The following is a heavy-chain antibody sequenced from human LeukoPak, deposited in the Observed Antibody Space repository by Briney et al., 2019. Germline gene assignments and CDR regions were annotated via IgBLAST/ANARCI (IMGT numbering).Heavy chain of an antibody. Sequence: GSVKVSCKASGYTFTSYDINWVRQATGKGLEWVGWINPNSGNTGYAQKFQGRVTMTRNTSISTAYMELSSLRSEDTAVYYCARGLRITFGGARGGRGYWGQGTLVTVSS. CDR3: ARGLRITFGGARGGRGY. D-gene: IGHD3-16*01. V-gene: IGHV1-8*01. CDR2: INPNSGNT. J-gene: IGHJ4*02. CDR1: GYTFTSYD.